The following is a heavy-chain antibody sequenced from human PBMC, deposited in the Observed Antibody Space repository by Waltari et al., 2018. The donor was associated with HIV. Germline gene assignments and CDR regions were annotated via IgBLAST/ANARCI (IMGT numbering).Heavy chain of an antibody. CDR1: GFTFSSYG. V-gene: IGHV3-30*02. CDR2: IRYDGSNK. CDR3: AKSPPPMRTVADKLDY. D-gene: IGHD6-19*01. Sequence: QVQLVESGGGVVQPGGSLRLSCAASGFTFSSYGMHWVRQAPGKGLEWVAFIRYDGSNKYYADSVKGRFTISRDNSKNTLYLQMNSLRAEDTAVYYCAKSPPPMRTVADKLDYWGQGTLVTVSS. J-gene: IGHJ4*02.